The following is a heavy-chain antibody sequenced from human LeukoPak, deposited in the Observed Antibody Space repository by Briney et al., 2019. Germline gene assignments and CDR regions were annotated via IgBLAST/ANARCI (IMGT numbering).Heavy chain of an antibody. V-gene: IGHV4-4*07. CDR3: ARDVFFRAHNWFDP. Sequence: SETLSLTCTVSGESIGRFFWSWIRQSAGKGLEWIGRFHSGGSSSYNPSLKSRVTMSLDTSRNQISLKLTSVTAADTAVYYCARDVFFRAHNWFDPWGQGTLVTVSS. D-gene: IGHD2/OR15-2a*01. J-gene: IGHJ5*02. CDR1: GESIGRFF. CDR2: FHSGGSS.